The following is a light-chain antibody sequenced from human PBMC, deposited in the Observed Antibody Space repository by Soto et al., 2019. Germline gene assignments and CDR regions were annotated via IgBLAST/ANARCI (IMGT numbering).Light chain of an antibody. Sequence: EIVMTQSPAILSVSPGEAATLSCRASENVSSYLAWYQQKPGQAPRLLIYDASNRATGIPARFSGSGSGTDFTLTISSLEPEDFAVYYCQQRSNWPPTFGQGTKVDIK. J-gene: IGKJ1*01. V-gene: IGKV3-11*01. CDR2: DAS. CDR1: ENVSSY. CDR3: QQRSNWPPT.